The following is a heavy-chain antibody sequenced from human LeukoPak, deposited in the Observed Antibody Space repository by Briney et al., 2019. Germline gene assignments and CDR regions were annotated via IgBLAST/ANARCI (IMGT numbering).Heavy chain of an antibody. V-gene: IGHV4-39*07. J-gene: IGHJ3*02. CDR2: IYYSGST. CDR3: ASSRDSSGYRSVDAFDI. CDR1: GGSISSSSYY. Sequence: SGTLSLTCTVSGGSISSSSYYWGWIRQPPGKGLEWIGSIYYSGSTYYNPSLKSRVTISVDTSKNQFSLKLSSVTAADTAVYYCASSRDSSGYRSVDAFDIWGQGTMVTASS. D-gene: IGHD3-22*01.